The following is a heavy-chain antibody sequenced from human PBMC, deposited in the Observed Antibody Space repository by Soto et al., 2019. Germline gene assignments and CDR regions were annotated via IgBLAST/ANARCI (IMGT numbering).Heavy chain of an antibody. CDR1: GYSFTSYW. V-gene: IGHV5-51*01. CDR3: ARSSPDCSSTSCYVGGPYYYYMDV. J-gene: IGHJ6*03. CDR2: IYPGDSDT. D-gene: IGHD2-2*01. Sequence: GESLKISCKGSGYSFTSYWIGWVRQMPGKGLEWMGIIYPGDSDTRYSPSFQGQVTISADKSISTAYLKWSSLKASDTAMYYCARSSPDCSSTSCYVGGPYYYYMDVWGKGTTVTVSS.